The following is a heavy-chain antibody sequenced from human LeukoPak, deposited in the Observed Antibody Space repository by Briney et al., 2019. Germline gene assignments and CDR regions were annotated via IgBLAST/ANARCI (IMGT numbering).Heavy chain of an antibody. CDR3: ARDSGDAPVWLGNYYYYGMDV. CDR1: GYTFTSYG. D-gene: IGHD6-19*01. J-gene: IGHJ6*02. V-gene: IGHV1-18*01. CDR2: ISAYNGNT. Sequence: ASVKVSCKASGYTFTSYGISWVRQAPGQGLEWMGWISAYNGNTNYAQKLQGRVTMTTDTSTSTAYMELRSLRSDDTAVYYCARDSGDAPVWLGNYYYYGMDVWGQGTTVTVSS.